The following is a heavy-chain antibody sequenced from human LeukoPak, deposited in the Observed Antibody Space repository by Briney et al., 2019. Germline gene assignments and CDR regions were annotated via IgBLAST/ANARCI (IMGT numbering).Heavy chain of an antibody. Sequence: GGSLRLSCVASGFTYSNHGMHWVRQAPGRGLEWVAVIWYDGSQEYYADSVKGRFTVSRDNSKSTLYLQLSSLRADDSAVFYCAKQPLGSGTPLDYWGQGTLVTVSS. J-gene: IGHJ4*02. V-gene: IGHV3-33*03. D-gene: IGHD3-10*01. CDR2: IWYDGSQE. CDR1: GFTYSNHG. CDR3: AKQPLGSGTPLDY.